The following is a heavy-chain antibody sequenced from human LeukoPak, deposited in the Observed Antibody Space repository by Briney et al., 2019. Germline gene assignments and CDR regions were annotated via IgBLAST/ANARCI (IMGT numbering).Heavy chain of an antibody. CDR1: GFTVSDHY. J-gene: IGHJ4*02. V-gene: IGHV3-72*01. CDR2: TRNKAKSYTT. CDR3: IRAYYDTSGHYYFEN. D-gene: IGHD3-22*01. Sequence: GGSLRLSCAASGFTVSDHYMDWVRQAPGKGLEWVGRTRNKAKSYTTEYAASVKGRFNISRDESKNSLDLQMNSLKTEDTAVYYCIRAYYDTSGHYYFENWGQGTLVTVSS.